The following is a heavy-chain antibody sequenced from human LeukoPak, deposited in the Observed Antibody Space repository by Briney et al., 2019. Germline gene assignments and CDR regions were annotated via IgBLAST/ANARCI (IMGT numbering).Heavy chain of an antibody. V-gene: IGHV4-59*01. D-gene: IGHD5-18*01. Sequence: PSETLSLTCTVSGGSISSYYCSWIRQPPGKGLEWIGYIYYSGSTNYKPSLKSRVTISVDTSKNQFSLKLSSVTAADTAVYYCARGNSYGSYYFDYWGQGTLVTVSS. J-gene: IGHJ4*02. CDR1: GGSISSYY. CDR3: ARGNSYGSYYFDY. CDR2: IYYSGST.